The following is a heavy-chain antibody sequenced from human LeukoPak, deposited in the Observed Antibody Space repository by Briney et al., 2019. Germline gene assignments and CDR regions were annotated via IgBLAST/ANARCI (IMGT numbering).Heavy chain of an antibody. D-gene: IGHD5-12*01. J-gene: IGHJ4*02. CDR2: ISYDGSNK. CDR1: GFTFDSYA. V-gene: IGHV3-30*04. CDR3: ARDQLAYSGYDTLFDY. Sequence: GGSLRLSCAASGFTFDSYAIHWVRQAPGKGLEWVAVISYDGSNKYYADSVKGRFTISRDNSKNTLYLQLNSLRPEDTAVYYCARDQLAYSGYDTLFDYWSQGSLVTVSS.